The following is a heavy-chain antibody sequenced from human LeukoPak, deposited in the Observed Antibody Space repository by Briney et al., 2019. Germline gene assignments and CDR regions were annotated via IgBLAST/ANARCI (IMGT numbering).Heavy chain of an antibody. V-gene: IGHV4-4*07. CDR1: GGSISSYY. Sequence: PSETLSLTCTVSGGSISSYYWSWIRQPAGKGLEWIGRIYTSGSTNYNPSLKSRVTMPVDTSKNQFSLKLSSVTAADTAVYYCARVGSSGDYYYYMDVWGKGTTVTVSS. D-gene: IGHD6-6*01. CDR2: IYTSGST. CDR3: ARVGSSGDYYYYMDV. J-gene: IGHJ6*03.